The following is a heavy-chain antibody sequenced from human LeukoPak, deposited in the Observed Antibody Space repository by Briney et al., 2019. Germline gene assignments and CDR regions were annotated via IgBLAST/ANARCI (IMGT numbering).Heavy chain of an antibody. CDR3: ARAKQWLESHFDY. CDR1: GYTFITSG. V-gene: IGHV1-18*04. J-gene: IGHJ4*02. Sequence: GASVKVSCKTSGYTFITSGISWVRQAPGQGLEWLGWINPNSGGTNYAQKLQGRVTMTTDTSTSTAYMELRSLRSDDTAVYYCARAKQWLESHFDYWGQGTLVTVSS. D-gene: IGHD6-19*01. CDR2: INPNSGGT.